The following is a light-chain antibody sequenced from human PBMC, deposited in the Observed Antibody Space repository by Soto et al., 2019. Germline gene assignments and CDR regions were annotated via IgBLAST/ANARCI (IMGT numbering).Light chain of an antibody. CDR2: DVY. CDR3: RASAGSSTWV. V-gene: IGLV2-8*01. Sequence: QSAPTQPPSASGSPGQSVTFSCTGTSSDVGGYNYVSWYQQYPGKAPKLMIYDVYKRHSGVPDRFSGYKSGNTASLTVSGLEPEEEADYCCRASAGSSTWVFGGGTKLTVL. J-gene: IGLJ2*01. CDR1: SSDVGGYNY.